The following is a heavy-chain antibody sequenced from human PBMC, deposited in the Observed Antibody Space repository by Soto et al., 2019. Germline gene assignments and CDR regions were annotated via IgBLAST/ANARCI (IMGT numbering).Heavy chain of an antibody. Sequence: QVQLVQSGAEVKKPGASVKVSCKASGYNFNSYTISWVRQAPGQGLEWMGRISAYNGNTNYAQKLQGRVTMTTDTSTSTAYMELRSLRSDDTAVYHCERVVGALGHWFDPWGQGTLVTVSS. V-gene: IGHV1-18*01. CDR1: GYNFNSYT. CDR2: ISAYNGNT. J-gene: IGHJ5*02. D-gene: IGHD1-26*01. CDR3: ERVVGALGHWFDP.